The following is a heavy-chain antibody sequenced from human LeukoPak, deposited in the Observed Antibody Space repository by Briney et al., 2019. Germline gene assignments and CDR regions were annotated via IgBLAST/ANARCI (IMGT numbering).Heavy chain of an antibody. V-gene: IGHV4-59*01. CDR1: GGSISTYY. D-gene: IGHD7-27*01. J-gene: IGHJ5*02. CDR2: ISYSGKT. CDR3: ARGTNWANWFDP. Sequence: SETLSLTCTISGGSISTYYWSWIRQPPGKRLEWIGYISYSGKTNYNPSLQSRVTISLDTSKTQFSLNVTSVTAADTAIYYCARGTNWANWFDPWGQGTLVTVSS.